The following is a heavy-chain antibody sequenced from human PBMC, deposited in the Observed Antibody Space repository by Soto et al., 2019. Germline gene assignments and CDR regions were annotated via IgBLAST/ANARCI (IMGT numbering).Heavy chain of an antibody. Sequence: GGSLRLSCAASGFTFSSYSMNWVRQAPGKGLEWVSYISSSSSTIYYADSVKGRFTISRDNAKNSLYLQMNSLRAEDTAVYYCARLRGYYGSGSYYKPRDYYYMDVWGKGTTVTVSS. CDR3: ARLRGYYGSGSYYKPRDYYYMDV. CDR2: ISSSSSTI. CDR1: GFTFSSYS. D-gene: IGHD3-10*01. J-gene: IGHJ6*03. V-gene: IGHV3-48*01.